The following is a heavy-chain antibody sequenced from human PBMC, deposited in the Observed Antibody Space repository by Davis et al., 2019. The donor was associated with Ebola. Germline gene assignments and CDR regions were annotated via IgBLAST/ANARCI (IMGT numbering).Heavy chain of an antibody. Sequence: GESLKISCAASGFTVSSNYMSWVRQAPGKGLEWVSVIYSGGSTYYADSVKGRFTISRDNSKNTLYLQMNSLRAEDTAVYYCAKISVWGELDYWGQGTLVTVSS. CDR2: IYSGGST. J-gene: IGHJ4*02. CDR1: GFTVSSNY. CDR3: AKISVWGELDY. V-gene: IGHV3-53*01. D-gene: IGHD2-8*01.